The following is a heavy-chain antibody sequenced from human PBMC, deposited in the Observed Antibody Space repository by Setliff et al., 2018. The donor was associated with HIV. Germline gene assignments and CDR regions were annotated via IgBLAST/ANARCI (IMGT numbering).Heavy chain of an antibody. D-gene: IGHD3-22*01. CDR3: ARTNNNYYYDTSDYFAGYYFDS. CDR2: ISSVSGSTI. Sequence: HPGESLKISCAASGFTFSRYSMNWVRQAPGKGLEWVSYISSVSGSTIYYADSVKGRFTISRDNAKNSMFLQMNSLRAEDTAVYYCARTNNNYYYDTSDYFAGYYFDSWGQGTLVTVSS. V-gene: IGHV3-48*01. CDR1: GFTFSRYS. J-gene: IGHJ4*02.